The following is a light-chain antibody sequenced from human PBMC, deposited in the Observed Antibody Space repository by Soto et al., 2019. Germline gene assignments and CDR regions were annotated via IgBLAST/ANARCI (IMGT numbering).Light chain of an antibody. V-gene: IGKV3-20*01. CDR1: QSVSSSY. Sequence: EIVLTQSPGTLSLSPGERATLSCRASQSVSSSYLAWYQQKPDQAPRLLIYGASSRATGIPDRFSGSGSGTDFTLTISRLEPEDCAVYYCQQYGSSPSTFGGGTKVEIK. CDR3: QQYGSSPST. CDR2: GAS. J-gene: IGKJ4*01.